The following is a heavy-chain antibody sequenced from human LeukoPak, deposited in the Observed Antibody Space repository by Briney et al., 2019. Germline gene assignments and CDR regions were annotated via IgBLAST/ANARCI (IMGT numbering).Heavy chain of an antibody. Sequence: PGGSLRLSCAASGFTFSSYWMNWARQAPGKGLEWVASINHNGNVNYYVDSVKGRFTISRDNAKNSLYLQMSNVRAEGTAVYFCARGGGLDVWGQGATVTVSS. J-gene: IGHJ6*02. CDR2: INHNGNVN. CDR3: ARGGGLDV. V-gene: IGHV3-7*03. CDR1: GFTFSSYW. D-gene: IGHD3-16*01.